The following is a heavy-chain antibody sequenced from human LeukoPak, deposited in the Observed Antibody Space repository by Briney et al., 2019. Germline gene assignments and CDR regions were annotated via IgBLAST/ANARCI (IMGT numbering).Heavy chain of an antibody. V-gene: IGHV3-30*18. CDR1: GFTFSSYG. J-gene: IGHJ4*02. D-gene: IGHD3-10*01. CDR3: AKDNRGVLDY. Sequence: WGSLRLSCAASGFTFSSYGMHWVRQAPGRGLEWVAVISYDGSNKYYADSVKGRFTISRDNSKNTLYLQMNSLRAEDTAVYYCAKDNRGVLDYWGQGTLVTVSS. CDR2: ISYDGSNK.